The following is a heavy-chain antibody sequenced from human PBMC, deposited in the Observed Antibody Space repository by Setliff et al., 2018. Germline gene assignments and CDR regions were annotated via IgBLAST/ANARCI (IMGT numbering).Heavy chain of an antibody. V-gene: IGHV1-46*01. Sequence: ASVKVSCKASGYTFSNYGVTWVRQAPGQGLEWMGIINSSGGSASYAPQFQGRITMTRDTSTSTVYMELSSLKSNDTAVYYCARINFYVSSGYYYASDNWGQGTLVTVSS. CDR1: GYTFSNYG. J-gene: IGHJ4*02. D-gene: IGHD3-22*01. CDR2: INSSGGSA. CDR3: ARINFYVSSGYYYASDN.